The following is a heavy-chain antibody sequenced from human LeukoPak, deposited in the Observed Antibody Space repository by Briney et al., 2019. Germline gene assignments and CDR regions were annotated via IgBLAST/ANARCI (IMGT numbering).Heavy chain of an antibody. J-gene: IGHJ4*02. V-gene: IGHV4-59*01. D-gene: IGHD6-13*01. Sequence: SETLSLTCTVSGGSISSYYWIWIRQPPGKGLEWIGHIYYSGSTNYNPSLKSRVTISVDTSKNQFSLKLSSVTAADAAVYYCARGTDLSSSWYDYWGQGTLVTVSS. CDR2: IYYSGST. CDR1: GGSISSYY. CDR3: ARGTDLSSSWYDY.